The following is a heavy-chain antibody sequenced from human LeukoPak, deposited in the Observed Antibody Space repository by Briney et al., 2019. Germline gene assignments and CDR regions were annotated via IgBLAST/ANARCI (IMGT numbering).Heavy chain of an antibody. CDR2: IYSGGST. CDR3: ARVGGSSWYYFDY. J-gene: IGHJ4*02. D-gene: IGHD6-13*01. Sequence: PGGSLRLSCAASGFTVSSNYMSWVRQAPGKGLEWVSVIYSGGSTYYADSVKGQFTISRDNSKNTLYLQMNSLRAEDTAVYYCARVGGSSWYYFDYWGQGTLVTVSS. V-gene: IGHV3-53*01. CDR1: GFTVSSNY.